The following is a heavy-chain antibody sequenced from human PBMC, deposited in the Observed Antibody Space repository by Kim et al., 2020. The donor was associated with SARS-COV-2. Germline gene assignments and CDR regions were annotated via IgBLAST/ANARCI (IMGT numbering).Heavy chain of an antibody. CDR1: GFTFIGSA. V-gene: IGHV1-58*02. CDR2: IVVANGNT. D-gene: IGHD2-21*01. J-gene: IGHJ5*02. Sequence: SVKVSCKSSGFTFIGSAMQWVRQARGQRLEWIGWIVVANGNTNYAEKFQERVTITSDMSTRTTYMELSNLRSEDTAVYYCAAGRDCSGGGCYYDGLSWLVPWGQGTLVTVSS. CDR3: AAGRDCSGGGCYYDGLSWLVP.